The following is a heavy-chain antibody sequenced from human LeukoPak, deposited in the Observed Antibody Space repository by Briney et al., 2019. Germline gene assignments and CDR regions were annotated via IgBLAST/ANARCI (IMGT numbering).Heavy chain of an antibody. J-gene: IGHJ5*02. CDR3: AKDLGIFGVVINGINWFDP. Sequence: GGSLRLSCAASGFTFSSYAMHWVRQAPGKGLEWVAVLSYDGSNKYYADSVKGRFTISRDNSKNTLYLQMNSLRAEDTAVYYCAKDLGIFGVVINGINWFDPWGRETLVTLPP. CDR2: LSYDGSNK. CDR1: GFTFSSYA. D-gene: IGHD3-3*01. V-gene: IGHV3-30*04.